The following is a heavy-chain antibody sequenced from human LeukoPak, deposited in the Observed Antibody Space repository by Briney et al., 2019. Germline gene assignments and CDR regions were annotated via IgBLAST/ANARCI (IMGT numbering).Heavy chain of an antibody. CDR2: INHSGST. V-gene: IGHV4-34*01. CDR3: ARVSYYYDSSGYYYWFDP. CDR1: GGSFSGYH. J-gene: IGHJ5*02. D-gene: IGHD3-22*01. Sequence: SETLSLTCAVYGGSFSGYHWSWIRQPPGKGLEWIGEINHSGSTNYNPSLKSRVTISVDTSKNQFSLKLSSVTAADTAVYYCARVSYYYDSSGYYYWFDPWGQGTLVTVSS.